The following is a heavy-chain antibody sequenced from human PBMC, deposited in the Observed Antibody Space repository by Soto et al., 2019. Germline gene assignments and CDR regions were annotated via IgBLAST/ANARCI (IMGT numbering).Heavy chain of an antibody. CDR3: AHRRLSLNHAYFDF. Sequence: SGPTLVNPTQTLTLTCTFSGFSFTTTGVGVGWVRQPPGKALEWLGIIYWNDDKRYNPSLKNRITMTKDTSKNEAVLTMNNIDPADTGTYYCAHRRLSLNHAYFDFWGQGTPVTVSS. CDR1: GFSFTTTGVG. V-gene: IGHV2-5*01. J-gene: IGHJ4*02. CDR2: IYWNDDK.